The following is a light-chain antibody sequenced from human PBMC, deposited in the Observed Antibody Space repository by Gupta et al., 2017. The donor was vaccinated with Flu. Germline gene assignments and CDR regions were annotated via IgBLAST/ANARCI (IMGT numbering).Light chain of an antibody. Sequence: EIVLTQSPATLSLSPGERATLSCRARQSVSSSYLSWYQQKPGQAPRLLIYDASSRATGIPDRFCGSGSGTDFSLPISRLEPEDFAVYYCQQYGSSPPYSFGQGTKLEIK. CDR3: QQYGSSPPYS. V-gene: IGKV3-20*01. J-gene: IGKJ2*03. CDR2: DAS. CDR1: QSVSSSY.